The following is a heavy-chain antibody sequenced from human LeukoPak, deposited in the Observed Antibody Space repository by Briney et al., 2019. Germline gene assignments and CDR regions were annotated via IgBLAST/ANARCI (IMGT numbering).Heavy chain of an antibody. CDR1: GFTFSSYS. CDR3: ARGTLDYYGSGSSLLYYYGMDV. J-gene: IGHJ6*02. D-gene: IGHD3-10*01. V-gene: IGHV3-21*01. Sequence: NPGGSLRLSCAASGFTFSSYSMNWVRQAPGKGLEWVSSISSSSSYIYYADSVKGRFTISRDNAKNSLYLQMNSLRAEDTAVYYCARGTLDYYGSGSSLLYYYGMDVWGQGTLVTVSS. CDR2: ISSSSSYI.